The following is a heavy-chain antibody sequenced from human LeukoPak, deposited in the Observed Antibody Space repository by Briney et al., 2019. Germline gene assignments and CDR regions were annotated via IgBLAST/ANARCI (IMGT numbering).Heavy chain of an antibody. CDR3: ARGAVEDIVLMVYAD. J-gene: IGHJ4*02. V-gene: IGHV4-38-2*01. D-gene: IGHD2-8*01. Sequence: SETLSLTCAVSGYSISSGYYWGWIRQPPGKGLEWIGNIYHSGSTYYNPSLKSRVTISVDTSKNQFSLKLSSVTAADTGVYYCARGAVEDIVLMVYADWSQGSRVTVSS. CDR2: IYHSGST. CDR1: GYSISSGYY.